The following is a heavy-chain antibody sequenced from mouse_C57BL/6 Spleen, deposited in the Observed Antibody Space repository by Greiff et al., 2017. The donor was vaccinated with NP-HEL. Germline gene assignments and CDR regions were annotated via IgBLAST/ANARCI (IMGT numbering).Heavy chain of an antibody. J-gene: IGHJ2*01. CDR3: ARQDSNFYFDY. CDR1: GFTFSDYG. CDR2: ISNLAYSI. V-gene: IGHV5-15*01. Sequence: DVMLVESGGGLVQPGGSLKLSCAASGFTFSDYGMAWVRQAPRKGPEWVAFISNLAYSIYYADTVTGRFTISRENAKNPLYLEMSSLRSEDTAMYYCARQDSNFYFDYWGQGTTLTVSS. D-gene: IGHD2-5*01.